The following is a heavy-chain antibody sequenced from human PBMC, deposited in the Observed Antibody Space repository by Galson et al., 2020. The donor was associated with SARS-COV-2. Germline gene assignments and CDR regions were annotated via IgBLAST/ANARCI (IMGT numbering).Heavy chain of an antibody. J-gene: IGHJ4*02. CDR1: GGSVITNNY. Sequence: SQTLSLTCTVSGGSVITNNYWAWNRQPPGKGLEWIGRLSYSGTTYYNPSLKTRVTISVDTSKTQFSLKLHSVTAADTAVYYCARDRSLQWFYYWGQGTLVTVSS. CDR2: LSYSGTT. D-gene: IGHD4-4*01. CDR3: ARDRSLQWFYY. V-gene: IGHV4-39*07.